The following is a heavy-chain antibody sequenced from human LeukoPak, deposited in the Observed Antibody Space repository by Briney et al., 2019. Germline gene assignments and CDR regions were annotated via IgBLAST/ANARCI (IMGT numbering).Heavy chain of an antibody. Sequence: PSETLSLTCAVYGGSFSGYYWSWIRQPPGKGLEWIGEINHSGSTNYNPSLKSRVTISVDTSKNQFSLKLSSVTAADTAVYYCARGGIGDYDAYYFDYWGQGTLVTVSS. CDR3: ARGGIGDYDAYYFDY. V-gene: IGHV4-34*01. D-gene: IGHD4-17*01. J-gene: IGHJ4*02. CDR2: INHSGST. CDR1: GGSFSGYY.